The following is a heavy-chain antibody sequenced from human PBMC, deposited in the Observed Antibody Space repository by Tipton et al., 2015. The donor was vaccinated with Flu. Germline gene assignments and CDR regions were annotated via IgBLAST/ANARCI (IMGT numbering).Heavy chain of an antibody. CDR3: ARRDYSNYVSEPKNWFDS. D-gene: IGHD4-11*01. V-gene: IGHV4-39*07. J-gene: IGHJ5*01. CDR2: SYHTGNP. CDR1: GGSIRTSSDY. Sequence: TLSLTCTVSGGSIRTSSDYWGWLRQPPGKGLEWIGNSYHTGNPYYNPTLKSRATISVDRSKNQFSLKLNSVTAADTAVYYCARRDYSNYVSEPKNWFDSWGQGALVIVSS.